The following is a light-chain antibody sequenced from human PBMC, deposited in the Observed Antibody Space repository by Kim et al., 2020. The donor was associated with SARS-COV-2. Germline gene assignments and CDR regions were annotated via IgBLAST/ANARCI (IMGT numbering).Light chain of an antibody. Sequence: DIQMTQSPSTLSASVGDRVTITCRASQSISSWLAWYQQKPGKAPKLLIYYASSLESGVPSRFSGSGSGTEFTLTISSLQPDDFATYYCQSFDTFGQGTKLEIK. J-gene: IGKJ2*01. CDR1: QSISSW. CDR2: YAS. V-gene: IGKV1-5*01. CDR3: QSFDT.